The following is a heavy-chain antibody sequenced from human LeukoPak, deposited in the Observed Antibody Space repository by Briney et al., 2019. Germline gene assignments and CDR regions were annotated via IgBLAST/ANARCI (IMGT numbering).Heavy chain of an antibody. D-gene: IGHD6-13*01. Sequence: SETLSLTCTVSGGSISSSSYYWGWIRQPAGKGLEWIGRIYTSGSTNYNPSLKSRVTISVDTSKNQFSLKLSSVTAADTAVYYCARGGSSWYTWFDPWGQGTLVTVSS. CDR2: IYTSGST. V-gene: IGHV4-61*02. CDR3: ARGGSSWYTWFDP. J-gene: IGHJ5*02. CDR1: GGSISSSSYY.